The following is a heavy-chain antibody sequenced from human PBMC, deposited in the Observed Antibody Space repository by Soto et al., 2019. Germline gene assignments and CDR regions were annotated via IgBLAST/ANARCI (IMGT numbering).Heavy chain of an antibody. Sequence: VQLVQSGAEVAKPGSSVKVSCKASGGTFSSYAINWVRQAPGQGLEWMGRIIPIFGAATYALKFQGRIGDTAYEFTSPAYLELDRLASEGTAVYSCATPANLGMSTILGGAAFEIWGQGTMVTVSS. CDR2: IIPIFGAA. V-gene: IGHV1-69*01. CDR3: ATPANLGMSTILGGAAFEI. CDR1: GGTFSSYA. D-gene: IGHD1-1*01. J-gene: IGHJ3*02.